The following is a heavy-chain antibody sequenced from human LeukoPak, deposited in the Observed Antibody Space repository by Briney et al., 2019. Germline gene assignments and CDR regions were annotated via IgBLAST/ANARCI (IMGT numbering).Heavy chain of an antibody. J-gene: IGHJ3*02. V-gene: IGHV4-34*01. D-gene: IGHD2-21*02. CDR3: ARRLSCGGDCFDDAFDI. Sequence: KPSETLSLTCAVYGGSFSGYYWSWIRQPPGKGLEWIGEINHSGSTNYNPSLKSRVTISVDTSKNQFSLKLSSVTAADTAVYYCARRLSCGGDCFDDAFDIWGQGTMVTVSS. CDR2: INHSGST. CDR1: GGSFSGYY.